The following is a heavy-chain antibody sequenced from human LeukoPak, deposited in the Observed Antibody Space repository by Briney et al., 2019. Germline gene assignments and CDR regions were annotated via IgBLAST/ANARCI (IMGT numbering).Heavy chain of an antibody. CDR2: IKQDGSEK. D-gene: IGHD2-21*01. CDR3: ARGGLQVGDFYYYAIDV. CDR1: GFTFSSYC. V-gene: IGHV3-7*01. Sequence: GASLSLSCAASGFTFSSYCLSWIRQAPGKGLEWVANIKQDGSEKYNVDSVKGRFTISSDYAKTSMYLQMNSLRAEETAVSYSARGGLQVGDFYYYAIDVWGKGTTVTVSS. J-gene: IGHJ6*04.